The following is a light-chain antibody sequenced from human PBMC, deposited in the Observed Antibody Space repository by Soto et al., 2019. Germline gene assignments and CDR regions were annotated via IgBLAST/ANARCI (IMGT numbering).Light chain of an antibody. CDR3: ASWDDSLSGYV. CDR2: MND. Sequence: QSVLTQPPSASGNPGQRLTISCSGSTSNILRNYVYWYRQLPGTAPRLLISMNDQRPSGVPDRFSGSKSGTSASLAISGLRSEDEADYYCASWDDSLSGYVFGTGTKPTVL. J-gene: IGLJ1*01. V-gene: IGLV1-47*01. CDR1: TSNILRNY.